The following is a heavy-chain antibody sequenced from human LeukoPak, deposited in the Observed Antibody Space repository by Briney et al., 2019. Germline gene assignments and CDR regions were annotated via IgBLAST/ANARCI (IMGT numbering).Heavy chain of an antibody. D-gene: IGHD2-15*01. V-gene: IGHV3-30-3*01. CDR1: GFTFSSYA. CDR3: AREGGYCSGGSCCHRIFDY. Sequence: GGSLRLSCAASGFTFSSYAMHWVRQAPGKGLEWVAVISYDGSNKYYADSVKGRFTISRDNSKNTLYLQMNSLRAEDTAVYYCAREGGYCSGGSCCHRIFDYWGQGTLVTVSS. CDR2: ISYDGSNK. J-gene: IGHJ4*02.